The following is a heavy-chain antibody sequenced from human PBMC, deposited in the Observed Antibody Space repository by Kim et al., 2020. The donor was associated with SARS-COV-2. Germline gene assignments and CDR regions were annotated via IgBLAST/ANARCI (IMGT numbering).Heavy chain of an antibody. J-gene: IGHJ4*02. CDR3: AREPSRYYDSSGIDY. D-gene: IGHD3-22*01. CDR2: ISSSSSYI. Sequence: GGSLRLSCAASGFTFSSYSMNWVRQAPGKGLEWVSSISSSSSYIYYADSVKGRFTISRDNAKNSLYLQMNSLRAEDTAVYYCAREPSRYYDSSGIDYWGQGTLVTVSS. V-gene: IGHV3-21*01. CDR1: GFTFSSYS.